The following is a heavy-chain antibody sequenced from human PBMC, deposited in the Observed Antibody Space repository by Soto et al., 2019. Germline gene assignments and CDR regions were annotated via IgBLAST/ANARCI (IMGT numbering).Heavy chain of an antibody. Sequence: SGATLVNLTLTLRRTGTVAVFALRTPGVGVGWSRVGPGRGLEWLALIYWDDDKRYSPSLKSRLTITKDTSKNQVVLTVTNMDPMDTATYYCARRRVVGATTQYYFDFWGQGTLVTVSS. CDR2: IYWDDDK. J-gene: IGHJ4*02. CDR3: ARRRVVGATTQYYFDF. D-gene: IGHD1-26*01. V-gene: IGHV2-5*02. CDR1: VFALRTPGVG.